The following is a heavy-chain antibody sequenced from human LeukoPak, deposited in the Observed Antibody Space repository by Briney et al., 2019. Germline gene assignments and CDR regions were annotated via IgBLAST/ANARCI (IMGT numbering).Heavy chain of an antibody. CDR1: GGTFSSYA. CDR2: IIPIFGTA. J-gene: IGHJ4*02. D-gene: IGHD5-12*01. Sequence: GASVKVSCKAPGGTFSSYAISWVRQAPGQGLEWMGGIIPIFGTANYAQKFQGRVTITADESTSTAYMELSSLRSEDTAVYYCARAPREDGGYEYWGQGTLVTVSS. CDR3: ARAPREDGGYEY. V-gene: IGHV1-69*13.